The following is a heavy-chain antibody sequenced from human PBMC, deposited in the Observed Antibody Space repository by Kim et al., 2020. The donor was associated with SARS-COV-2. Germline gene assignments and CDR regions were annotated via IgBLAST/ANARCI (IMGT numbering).Heavy chain of an antibody. D-gene: IGHD4-17*01. J-gene: IGHJ4*02. CDR3: AKDRDGYGGPFDY. V-gene: IGHV3-33*06. Sequence: YADSVQGRFTISRDNSKNTLYLQMNSLRAEDTAVYYCAKDRDGYGGPFDYWGQGTLVTVSS.